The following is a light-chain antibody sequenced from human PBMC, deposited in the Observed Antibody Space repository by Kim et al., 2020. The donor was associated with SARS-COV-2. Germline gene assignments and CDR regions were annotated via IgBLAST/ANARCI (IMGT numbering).Light chain of an antibody. CDR3: TAWDSSLSAWV. CDR2: RDN. Sequence: HTATLTCTGTRHNGVYGGAAWLGQHQGHPPKLRSYRDNNRPSGISERVTAARSGNTASLTIAGLQPDDEADYYCTAWDSSLSAWVFGGGTKLTVL. J-gene: IGLJ3*02. CDR1: RHNGVYGG. V-gene: IGLV10-54*01.